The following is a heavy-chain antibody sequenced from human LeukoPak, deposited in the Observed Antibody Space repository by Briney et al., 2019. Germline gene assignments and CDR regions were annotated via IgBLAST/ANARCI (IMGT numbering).Heavy chain of an antibody. D-gene: IGHD1-1*01. J-gene: IGHJ3*02. Sequence: SQTLSLTCAISGDSVSSNSALWNWIRQSPSRGLEWLRRTYYRSKWYNDYAVSVKSRITINADTSKNQFSLQLNSVTPEDTAVYYCANSKPMWNDAFDIWGQGTMVTVSS. CDR2: TYYRSKWYN. CDR3: ANSKPMWNDAFDI. V-gene: IGHV6-1*01. CDR1: GDSVSSNSAL.